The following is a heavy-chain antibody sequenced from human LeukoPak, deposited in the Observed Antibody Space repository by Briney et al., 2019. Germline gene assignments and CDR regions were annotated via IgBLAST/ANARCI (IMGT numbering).Heavy chain of an antibody. CDR1: GGSISSYY. J-gene: IGHJ4*02. Sequence: SETLSLTCTVSGGSISSYYWSWIRQPPGKGLEWIGEINHSGSTNYNPSLKSRVTISVDTSKNQFSLKLSSVTAADTAVYYCARSASTIFGVVTYFDYWGQGTLVTVSS. CDR3: ARSASTIFGVVTYFDY. V-gene: IGHV4-34*01. D-gene: IGHD3-3*01. CDR2: INHSGST.